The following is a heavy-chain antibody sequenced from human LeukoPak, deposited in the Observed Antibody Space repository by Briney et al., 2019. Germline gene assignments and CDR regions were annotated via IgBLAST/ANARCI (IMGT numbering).Heavy chain of an antibody. CDR3: ARGHEPYSSSWYDNDAFDI. CDR1: GYSFTSYW. J-gene: IGHJ3*02. D-gene: IGHD6-13*01. CDR2: IYPGDSDT. Sequence: GESLKISCKGSGYSFTSYWIGWVRQMPGKGLEWMGIIYPGDSDTRYSPSFQGQVTISADKSISTAYLQWSSLKASDTAMYYCARGHEPYSSSWYDNDAFDIWGQGTMVTVSS. V-gene: IGHV5-51*01.